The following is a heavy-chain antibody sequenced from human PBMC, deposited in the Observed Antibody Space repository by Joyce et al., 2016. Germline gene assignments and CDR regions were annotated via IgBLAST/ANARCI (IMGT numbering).Heavy chain of an antibody. J-gene: IGHJ5*02. CDR2: ISGGDGT. V-gene: IGHV3-53*01. D-gene: IGHD6-6*01. CDR1: GFSVSSNY. CDR3: TRSIGAFDP. Sequence: VESGGGLIYPGGSLTLSCAASGFSVSSNYMSWVRQAPGKGLEWVSAISGGDGTSYADSVESRFTIFRDNSENKLYLQMTSLRAEDTAVYYCTRSIGAFDPWGQGTLVTVSS.